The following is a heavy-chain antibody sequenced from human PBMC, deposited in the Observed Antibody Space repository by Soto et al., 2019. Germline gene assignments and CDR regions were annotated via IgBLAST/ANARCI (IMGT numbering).Heavy chain of an antibody. D-gene: IGHD6-19*01. CDR3: ERGSVAGRSFDY. J-gene: IGHJ4*02. CDR1: AYTFTTYY. V-gene: IGHV1-46*01. Sequence: ASVKGSCNASAYTFTTYYIHWVRQAPGQGLEWLGMINPSGGSTSYAQKFQGRVTMTRDTSTSTVYMELSSLRSEDTAVYYCERGSVAGRSFDYWRQGSMVT. CDR2: INPSGGST.